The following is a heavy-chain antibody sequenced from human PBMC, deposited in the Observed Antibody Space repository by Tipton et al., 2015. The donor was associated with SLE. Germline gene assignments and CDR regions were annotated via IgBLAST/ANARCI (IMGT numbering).Heavy chain of an antibody. CDR2: IYYSGRT. V-gene: IGHV4-31*03. J-gene: IGHJ3*02. CDR3: AMATIPGTFDI. D-gene: IGHD5-24*01. CDR1: GGSISSGGYY. Sequence: TLSLTCTISGGSISSGGYYWSWIRQHPGKGLEWIGYIYYSGRTYYNPSLKSRVTISVNTSKNQFSLKLSSVTAADTAVYYCAMATIPGTFDIWGKGQWSPSLQ.